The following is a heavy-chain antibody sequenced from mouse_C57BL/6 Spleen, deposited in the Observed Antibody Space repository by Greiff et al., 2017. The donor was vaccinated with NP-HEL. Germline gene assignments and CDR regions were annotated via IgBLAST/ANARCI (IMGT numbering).Heavy chain of an antibody. CDR3: TAYYSNCFCY. J-gene: IGHJ2*01. Sequence: EVQLQQSGAELVRPGASVKLSCTASGFNIKDYYMHWVKQRPELGLEWIGRFDPEDGDTEYAPKFQGKATLTADTSSNTADLQLSSQTSEDTAVYCCTAYYSNCFCYWGQGTTLTVSS. CDR1: GFNIKDYY. D-gene: IGHD2-5*01. CDR2: FDPEDGDT. V-gene: IGHV14-1*01.